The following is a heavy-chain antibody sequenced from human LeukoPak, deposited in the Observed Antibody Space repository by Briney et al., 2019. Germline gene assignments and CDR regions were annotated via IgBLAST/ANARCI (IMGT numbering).Heavy chain of an antibody. D-gene: IGHD3-22*01. V-gene: IGHV3-30*02. CDR1: GLHFGIYG. Sequence: GSSLRLPCTASGLHFGIYGMHGLREAPGRGLVWVAFMWDGGTKEHHVEPEKGRFTISRDNGKRTLYLQMNSLRAEDTAVYYCAKDGRPKVGYYDSSGYSPLGYWGQGTLVTVSS. CDR2: MWDGGTKE. J-gene: IGHJ4*02. CDR3: AKDGRPKVGYYDSSGYSPLGY.